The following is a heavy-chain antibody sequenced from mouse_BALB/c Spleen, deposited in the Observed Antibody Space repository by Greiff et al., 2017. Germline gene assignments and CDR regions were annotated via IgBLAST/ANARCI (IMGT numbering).Heavy chain of an antibody. D-gene: IGHD2-4*01. CDR3: ALSTMITTGAWFAY. V-gene: IGHV1S81*02. Sequence: QVQLQQPGAELVKPGASVKLSCKASGYTFTSYWMHWVKQRPGQGLEWIGEINPSNGRTNYNEKFKSKATLTVDKSSSTAYMQLSSLTSEDSAVYYSALSTMITTGAWFAYRGQGTLVTVSA. CDR2: INPSNGRT. CDR1: GYTFTSYW. J-gene: IGHJ3*01.